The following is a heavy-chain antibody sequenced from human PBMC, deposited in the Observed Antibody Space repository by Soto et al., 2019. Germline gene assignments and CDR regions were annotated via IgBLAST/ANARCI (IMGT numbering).Heavy chain of an antibody. V-gene: IGHV5-10-1*01. CDR2: IDPSDSYT. CDR3: ARHYYDSSGYGLGGY. Sequence: EVQLVQSGAEVKKPGESLRISCKGSGYSFTSYWITWVRQMPGKGLEWMGRIDPSDSYTNYSPSFQGHVTISADKSISTAYLQWSSLKASDTDMYYCARHYYDSSGYGLGGYWGQGTLVTVSS. D-gene: IGHD3-22*01. J-gene: IGHJ4*02. CDR1: GYSFTSYW.